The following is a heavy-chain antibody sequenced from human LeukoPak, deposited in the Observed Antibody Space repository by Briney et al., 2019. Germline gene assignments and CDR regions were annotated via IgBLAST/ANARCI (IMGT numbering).Heavy chain of an antibody. CDR3: ARSRYSGWLAY. CDR1: GGSISSSTYY. D-gene: IGHD1-26*01. J-gene: IGHJ4*02. CDR2: IYYSGST. V-gene: IGHV4-39*01. Sequence: SETLSLTCTVSGGSISSSTYYRGWIRQPPGKGLEWIGSIYYSGSTYYNPSLKSRVTISVDTSKNQFSLKLSSVTAADTAVYYCARSRYSGWLAYWGQGTLVTVSS.